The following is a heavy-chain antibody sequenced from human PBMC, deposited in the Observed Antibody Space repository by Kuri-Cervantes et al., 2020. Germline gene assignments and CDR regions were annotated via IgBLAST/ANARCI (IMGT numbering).Heavy chain of an antibody. Sequence: ASVKVSCKASGYTFSIYAITWVRQAPGQGLEWMGIINPSGGSTSYAQKFQGRVTMTRDTSTSTVYMELSSLRSEDTAVYYCARGRDGYNLRGGTEIDYWGQGTLVTVSS. D-gene: IGHD5-24*01. J-gene: IGHJ4*02. CDR3: ARGRDGYNLRGGTEIDY. CDR1: GYTFSIYA. V-gene: IGHV1-46*01. CDR2: INPSGGST.